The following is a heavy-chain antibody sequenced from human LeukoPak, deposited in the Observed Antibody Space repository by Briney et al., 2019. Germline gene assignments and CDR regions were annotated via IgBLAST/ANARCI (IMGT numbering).Heavy chain of an antibody. CDR3: ARRPTGSIAVAGNYFDY. CDR1: GGSISSSTYY. J-gene: IGHJ4*02. D-gene: IGHD6-19*01. Sequence: PSETLSLTCTVPGGSISSSTYYWGWIRQPPGKGLEWIGNICYSGSTYYNPSLKSRVTISVDTSKNQFSLKLSSVTAADTAVYYCARRPTGSIAVAGNYFDYWGQGTLVTVSS. V-gene: IGHV4-39*01. CDR2: ICYSGST.